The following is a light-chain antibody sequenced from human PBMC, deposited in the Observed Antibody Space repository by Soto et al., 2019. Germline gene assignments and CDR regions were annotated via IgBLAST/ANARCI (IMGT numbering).Light chain of an antibody. CDR2: EVT. V-gene: IGLV2-14*01. CDR1: SSDVGGYNA. Sequence: HSALAQPRSVSGSPGQSVTISCTGTSSDVGGYNAVSWYQHHPGKAPKLIIYEVTHRPSGVSDRFSASKSGNTASLTISGLQAEDEAEYYCNSFSVSHLYVFGTGTKVTVL. J-gene: IGLJ1*01. CDR3: NSFSVSHLYV.